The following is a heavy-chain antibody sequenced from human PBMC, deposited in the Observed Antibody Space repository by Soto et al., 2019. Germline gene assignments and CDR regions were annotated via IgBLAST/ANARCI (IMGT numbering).Heavy chain of an antibody. V-gene: IGHV3-21*01. Sequence: EVQLVESGGGLVKPGGSLRLSCAASGFSFSTYSMNWVRQAPGKGLEWVSSISSSSNNIYYADSVKGRFTSSRDNAQKXLSXQMNSLRADDTAVYYCARDLFGGGEVPAPLASFDPWGQGTLVTVSS. CDR3: ARDLFGGGEVPAPLASFDP. J-gene: IGHJ5*02. CDR2: ISSSSNNI. CDR1: GFSFSTYS. D-gene: IGHD3-16*01.